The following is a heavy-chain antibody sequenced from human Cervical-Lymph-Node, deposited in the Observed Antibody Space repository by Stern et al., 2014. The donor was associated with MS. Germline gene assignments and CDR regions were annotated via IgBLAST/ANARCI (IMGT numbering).Heavy chain of an antibody. CDR3: AKVPFPYGSSHYGMDV. CDR1: GFTFSSYG. CDR2: ISYDGSNK. Sequence: VQLVESGGGVVQPGRSLRLSCAASGFTFSSYGMHWVRQAPGKGLEWVAVISYDGSNKYYADSVKGRFTISRDNSKNTLYLQMNSLRAEDTAVYYCAKVPFPYGSSHYGMDVWGQGTTVTVSS. J-gene: IGHJ6*02. V-gene: IGHV3-30*18. D-gene: IGHD3-22*01.